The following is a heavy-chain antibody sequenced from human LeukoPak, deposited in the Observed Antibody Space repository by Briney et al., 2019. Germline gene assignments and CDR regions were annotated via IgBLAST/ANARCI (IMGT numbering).Heavy chain of an antibody. CDR2: ISAYNGNT. D-gene: IGHD3-16*02. CDR3: ARAGLTYYDYVWGSYRNYFDY. J-gene: IGHJ4*02. CDR1: GYTFTSYG. Sequence: GASVKVSCTASGYTFTSYGISWVRQAPGQGLEWMGWISAYNGNTNYAQKLQGRVTMTTDTSTSTAYMELRSLRSDDTAVYYCARAGLTYYDYVWGSYRNYFDYWGQGTLVTVSS. V-gene: IGHV1-18*01.